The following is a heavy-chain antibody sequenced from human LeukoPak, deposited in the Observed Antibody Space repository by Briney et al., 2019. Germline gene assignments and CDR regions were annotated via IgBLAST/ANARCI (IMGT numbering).Heavy chain of an antibody. Sequence: NPSQTLSLTCTVSGGSISSGGYYWSWIRQHPGKGLEWIGYIYYSGSTYYNPSLKSRVTISVDTSKNQFSLKLSSVTAADTAVYYCARDVWAIVATMGRANWFDPWGQGTLVTVSS. J-gene: IGHJ5*02. D-gene: IGHD5-12*01. CDR2: IYYSGST. V-gene: IGHV4-31*03. CDR3: ARDVWAIVATMGRANWFDP. CDR1: GGSISSGGYY.